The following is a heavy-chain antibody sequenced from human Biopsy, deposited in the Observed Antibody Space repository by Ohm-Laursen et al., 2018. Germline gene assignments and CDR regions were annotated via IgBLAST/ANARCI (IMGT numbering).Heavy chain of an antibody. Sequence: SVKVSCMASGDTFNKYGIFWVRQAPGQGLEWMGRIIPIVDIVNYAQRFQGRVTMTADKSTSTAYLDLSSLISEDTAVYYCARGGSGSGYYGMDVWGQGTTVTVSS. CDR1: GDTFNKYG. D-gene: IGHD3-10*01. CDR3: ARGGSGSGYYGMDV. J-gene: IGHJ6*02. CDR2: IIPIVDIV. V-gene: IGHV1-69*04.